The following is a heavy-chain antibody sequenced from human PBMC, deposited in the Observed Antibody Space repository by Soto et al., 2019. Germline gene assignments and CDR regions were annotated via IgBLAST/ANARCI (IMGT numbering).Heavy chain of an antibody. V-gene: IGHV4-31*03. J-gene: IGHJ6*02. CDR2: IYYSGST. CDR1: GGSISSGGYY. Sequence: QVQLQESGPGLVKPSQTLSLTCTVSGGSISSGGYYWSWIRQHPGKGLEWIGYIYYSGSTYYNPSLKSRVTXXVXTXMNQFSLKLSSVTAADTAVYYCARDSPLWFGEGTAVWGQGTTVTVSS. D-gene: IGHD3-10*01. CDR3: ARDSPLWFGEGTAV.